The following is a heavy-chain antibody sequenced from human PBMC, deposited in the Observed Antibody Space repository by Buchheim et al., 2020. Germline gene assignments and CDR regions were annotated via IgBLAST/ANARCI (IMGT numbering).Heavy chain of an antibody. Sequence: QLQLQESGPGLVKPSETLSLTCTVSGGSISSSSYYWGWIRQPPGKGLEWIGSIYYSGSTYYNPSLKSRVTISVDTSKNQFSLKLSSVTAADTALYYCARQDYDSSGYLLDFDYWGQGTL. CDR3: ARQDYDSSGYLLDFDY. J-gene: IGHJ4*02. D-gene: IGHD3-22*01. CDR2: IYYSGST. CDR1: GGSISSSSYY. V-gene: IGHV4-39*01.